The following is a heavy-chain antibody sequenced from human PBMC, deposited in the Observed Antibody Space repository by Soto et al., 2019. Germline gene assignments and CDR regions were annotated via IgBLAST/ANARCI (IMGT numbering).Heavy chain of an antibody. CDR3: ARNGYGDYVAYYYYGMDV. D-gene: IGHD4-17*01. V-gene: IGHV1-69*13. J-gene: IGHJ6*02. CDR2: IIPIFGTA. CDR1: GGTFSSYA. Sequence: SVKVSCKASGGTFSSYAISWVRQAPGQGLEWMGGIIPIFGTANYAQKFQGRVTITADESTSTAYMELSSLRSEDTAVYYCARNGYGDYVAYYYYGMDVWGQGTTVTVSS.